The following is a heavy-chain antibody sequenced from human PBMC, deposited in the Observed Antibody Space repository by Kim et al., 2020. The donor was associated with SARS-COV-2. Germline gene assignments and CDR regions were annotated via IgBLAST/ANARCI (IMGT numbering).Heavy chain of an antibody. J-gene: IGHJ4*02. CDR3: ARDQAIYYDTSGYSY. D-gene: IGHD3-22*01. V-gene: IGHV3-30*07. Sequence: ADSGKGRLPISRDNSKNTLYLQMNSLRAEDTAVYYCARDQAIYYDTSGYSYWGQGTLVTVSS.